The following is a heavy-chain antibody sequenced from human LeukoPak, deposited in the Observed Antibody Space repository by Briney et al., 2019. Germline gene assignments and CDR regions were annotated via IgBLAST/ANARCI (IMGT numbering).Heavy chain of an antibody. CDR2: IIPIFGTA. D-gene: IGHD7-27*01. CDR1: GGTFSSYA. V-gene: IGHV1-69*06. J-gene: IGHJ3*02. CDR3: ARAPELGNDAFDI. Sequence: ASVKVSCKASGGTFSSYAISWVRQAPGQGLGWMGGIIPIFGTANYAQKFQGRVTITADKSTSTAYMELSSLRSEDTAVYYCARAPELGNDAFDIWGQGTMVTVSS.